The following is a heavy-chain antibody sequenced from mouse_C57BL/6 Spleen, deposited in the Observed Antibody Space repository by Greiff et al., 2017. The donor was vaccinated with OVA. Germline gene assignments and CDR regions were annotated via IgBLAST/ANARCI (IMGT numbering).Heavy chain of an antibody. V-gene: IGHV5-17*01. Sequence: EVKVVESGGGLVKPGGSLKLSCAASGFTFSDYGMHWVRQAPEKGLEWVAYISSGSSTIYYADTVKGRFTISRDNAKNTLFLQMTSLRSEDTAMYYCARTDGSRDFDYWGQGTTLTVSS. CDR2: ISSGSSTI. CDR3: ARTDGSRDFDY. J-gene: IGHJ2*01. CDR1: GFTFSDYG. D-gene: IGHD1-1*01.